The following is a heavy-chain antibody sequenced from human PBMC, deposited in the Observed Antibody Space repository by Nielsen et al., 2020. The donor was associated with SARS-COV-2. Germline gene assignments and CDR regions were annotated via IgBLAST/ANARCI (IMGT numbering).Heavy chain of an antibody. D-gene: IGHD6-13*01. CDR2: ISSNGGST. J-gene: IGHJ6*02. V-gene: IGHV3-64D*09. CDR3: ARDYSSSWYKGWYYYGMDV. CDR1: GFTFSSYA. Sequence: GESLKISCSASGFTFSSYAMHWVRQAPGKGLEYVSAISSNGGSTYYADSVKGRFTISRDNSKNTLYLQMSSLRAEDTAVYYCARDYSSSWYKGWYYYGMDVWGQGTTVTVSS.